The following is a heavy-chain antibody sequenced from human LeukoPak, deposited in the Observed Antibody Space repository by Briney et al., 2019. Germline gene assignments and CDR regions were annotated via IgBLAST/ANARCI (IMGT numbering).Heavy chain of an antibody. J-gene: IGHJ3*02. CDR3: ARPSGMGPAFDI. CDR1: GGSFSGYY. V-gene: IGHV4-34*01. CDR2: IYYSGST. D-gene: IGHD1-1*01. Sequence: SETLSLTCAVYGGSFSGYYWSWIRQPPGKGLEWIGSIYYSGSTYYNPSLKSRVTISVDTSKNQFSLKLSSVTAADTAVYYCARPSGMGPAFDIWGQGTMVTVSS.